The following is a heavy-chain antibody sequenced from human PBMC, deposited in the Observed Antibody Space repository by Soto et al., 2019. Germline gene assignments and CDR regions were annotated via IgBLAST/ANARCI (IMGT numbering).Heavy chain of an antibody. V-gene: IGHV1-69*19. D-gene: IGHD2-21*02. CDR2: IIPIFGTA. CDR3: ARVGLAYCGGDCYAGAFDI. CDR1: GGTFSSYA. Sequence: QVQLVQSGAEVKKPGSSVKVSCKASGGTFSSYAISWVRQAPGQGLEWMGGIIPIFGTANYEQKFQGRVTSTADESTSTAYMELSRLRSEDTAVYYCARVGLAYCGGDCYAGAFDIWGQGTMVTVSS. J-gene: IGHJ3*02.